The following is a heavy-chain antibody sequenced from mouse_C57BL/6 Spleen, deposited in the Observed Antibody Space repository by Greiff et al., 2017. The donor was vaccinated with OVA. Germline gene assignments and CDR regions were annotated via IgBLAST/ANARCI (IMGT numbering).Heavy chain of an antibody. Sequence: EVQGVESGAELVKPGASVKLSCTASGFNIKDYYMHWVKQRTEQGLEWIGRIDPEDGETKYAPKFQGKATITADTSSNTAYLQLSSLTSEDTAVYYCARGVVAKDYAMDYWGQGTSVTVSS. D-gene: IGHD1-1*01. CDR1: GFNIKDYY. CDR2: IDPEDGET. V-gene: IGHV14-2*01. J-gene: IGHJ4*01. CDR3: ARGVVAKDYAMDY.